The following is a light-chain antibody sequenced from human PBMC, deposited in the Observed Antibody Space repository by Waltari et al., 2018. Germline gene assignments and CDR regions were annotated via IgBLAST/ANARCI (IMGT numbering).Light chain of an antibody. CDR1: SGSVPFSSH. CDR2: TTN. Sequence: QTLVTPEPSLSVSPGGTVTLTCAFNSGSVPFSSHPTWYRQTPGQAPRTVIYTTNTRSSGVPDRFSGSIVGSKAALTITGAQADDESHYYCVLYLGSDNWMFGGGTKLTVL. V-gene: IGLV8-61*01. CDR3: VLYLGSDNWM. J-gene: IGLJ3*02.